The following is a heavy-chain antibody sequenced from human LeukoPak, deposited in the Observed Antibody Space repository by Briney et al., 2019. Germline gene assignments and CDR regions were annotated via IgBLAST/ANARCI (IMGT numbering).Heavy chain of an antibody. CDR1: GGSFSGYY. CDR2: INHSGST. D-gene: IGHD2-15*01. Sequence: SETLSLTCAVYGGSFSGYYWSWIRQPPGKGLEWIGEINHSGSTNYNPSLKSRVTISVDTSKNQFSLKLGSVTAADTAVYYCSREDAALSYYFDYWGQGTLVTVSS. V-gene: IGHV4-34*01. CDR3: SREDAALSYYFDY. J-gene: IGHJ4*02.